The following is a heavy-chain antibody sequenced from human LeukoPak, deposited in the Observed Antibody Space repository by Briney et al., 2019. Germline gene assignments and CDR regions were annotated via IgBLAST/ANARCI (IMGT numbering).Heavy chain of an antibody. J-gene: IGHJ6*03. Sequence: PSETLSLTCAVYGGSFIGYYWSWIRQPPGKGLEWIGEINHSGSTNYNPSIKSRVTISVDTSKNQFFLELSSVTAADTAVYYCAREGSVNYYYYMDGWGQGTTVTVSS. CDR3: AREGSVNYYYYMDG. V-gene: IGHV4-34*01. D-gene: IGHD3-10*01. CDR2: INHSGST. CDR1: GGSFIGYY.